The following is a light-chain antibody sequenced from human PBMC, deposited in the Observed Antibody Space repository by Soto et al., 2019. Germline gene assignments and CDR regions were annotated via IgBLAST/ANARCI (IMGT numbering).Light chain of an antibody. J-gene: IGKJ1*01. CDR3: QQYNNYFWA. V-gene: IGKV1-5*03. CDR1: QSINTW. CDR2: KAS. Sequence: DIQMTQSPSTLSASVGDRVTITCRASQSINTWLAWYQQKPGKAPKLLILKASSLESGVPSRFSGSGSGTEFTLTISSLQPDDLATYYCQQYNNYFWAFGQGTKVDIK.